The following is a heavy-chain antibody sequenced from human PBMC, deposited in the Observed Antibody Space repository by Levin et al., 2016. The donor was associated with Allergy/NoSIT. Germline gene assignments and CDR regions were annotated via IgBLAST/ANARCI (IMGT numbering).Heavy chain of an antibody. V-gene: IGHV4-30-2*01. CDR1: GGSISSGGYS. CDR2: IYHSGST. J-gene: IGHJ3*02. Sequence: SETLSLTCAVSGGSISSGGYSWSWIRQPPGKGLEWIGYIYHSGSTYYNPSLKSRVTISVDRSKNQFSLKLSSVTAADTAVYYCARDSSGSYGAFDIWGQGTMVTVSS. D-gene: IGHD3-10*01. CDR3: ARDSSGSYGAFDI.